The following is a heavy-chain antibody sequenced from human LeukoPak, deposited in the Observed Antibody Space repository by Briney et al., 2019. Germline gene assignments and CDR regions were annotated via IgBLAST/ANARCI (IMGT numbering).Heavy chain of an antibody. J-gene: IGHJ5*02. CDR1: GGSISSGGYY. D-gene: IGHD2-2*01. CDR3: ARGVVVVPATNWFDP. V-gene: IGHV4-30-2*01. Sequence: SETLSLTCTVSGGSISSGGYYWSWIRQPPEKGLEWIGYIYHSGSTYYNPSLKSRVTISVDRSKNQFSLKLSSVTAADAAVYYCARGVVVVPATNWFDPWGQGTLVTVSS. CDR2: IYHSGST.